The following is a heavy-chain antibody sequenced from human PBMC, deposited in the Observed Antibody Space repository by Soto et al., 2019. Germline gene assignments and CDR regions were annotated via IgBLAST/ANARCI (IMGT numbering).Heavy chain of an antibody. CDR1: GFSLTNGRMG. D-gene: IGHD4-17*01. Sequence: QVTLKESGPVLVKPTETLTLTCIVSGFSLTNGRMGVSWIRQPPGKALEWLANFLSDAERSYSTSMQSRLNMYKDSSGSQVVLTMTNMAPADTATYYCARMDGDYNYYGLDVWGHGIAVTVSS. CDR2: FLSDAER. J-gene: IGHJ6*02. CDR3: ARMDGDYNYYGLDV. V-gene: IGHV2-26*01.